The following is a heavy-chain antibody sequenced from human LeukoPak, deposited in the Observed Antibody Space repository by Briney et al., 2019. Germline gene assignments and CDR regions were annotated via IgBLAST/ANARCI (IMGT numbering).Heavy chain of an antibody. D-gene: IGHD5-18*01. V-gene: IGHV3-48*01. CDR2: IRSSGDTI. CDR3: ASHSYGYYRIDY. CDR1: GFTFSSYN. J-gene: IGHJ4*02. Sequence: PGGSLRLSCAASGFTFSSYNMNWVRQAPGKGLEWVSYIRSSGDTIYYADSVKGRFTISRDNAKNSVYLQMNSLRAEDTAVYYCASHSYGYYRIDYWGQGTLVTVSS.